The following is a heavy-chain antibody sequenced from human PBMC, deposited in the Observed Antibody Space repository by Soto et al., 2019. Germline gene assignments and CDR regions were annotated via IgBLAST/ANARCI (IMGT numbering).Heavy chain of an antibody. V-gene: IGHV1-69*12. CDR3: ARGNHRWLQVWYFDL. D-gene: IGHD5-12*01. CDR2: ISPIFGTV. J-gene: IGHJ2*01. CDR1: GGTFSNYP. Sequence: QVQLVQSGAEVKKPGSSVKVSCKASGGTFSNYPISWVRQAPGQGLEWMGGISPIFGTVNYAQKFQGRVTITADEATSTADMELSSLRSEDTAVYYCARGNHRWLQVWYFDLWGRGTLVTVSS.